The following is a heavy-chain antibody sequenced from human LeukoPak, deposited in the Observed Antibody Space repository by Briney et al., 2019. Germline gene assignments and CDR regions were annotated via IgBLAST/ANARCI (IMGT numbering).Heavy chain of an antibody. CDR3: ASSPELGELSSLLFDY. CDR2: ISSSSSYI. J-gene: IGHJ4*02. V-gene: IGHV3-21*01. D-gene: IGHD3-16*02. Sequence: GGSLRLSCAASGFTLSSYSMNCGRHAPGKGLEWVSSISSSSSYIYYTDSLKGRFTICRDNDKNSLYLHTNSLRAEDTAVYYCASSPELGELSSLLFDYWGQGTLVTVSS. CDR1: GFTLSSYS.